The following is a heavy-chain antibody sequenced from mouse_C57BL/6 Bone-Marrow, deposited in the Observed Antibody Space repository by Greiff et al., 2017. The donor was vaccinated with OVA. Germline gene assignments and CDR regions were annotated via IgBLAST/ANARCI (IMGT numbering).Heavy chain of an antibody. CDR3: ARGEYYGSSLYAMDY. D-gene: IGHD1-1*01. Sequence: QVQLQQPGAELVKPGASVKLSCKASGYTFTSYWMQWVKQRPGQGLEWIGEIDPSDSYTNYNQKFKGEATLTVDTSSSTAYMQLSSLTSEDSAVYYCARGEYYGSSLYAMDYWGQGTSVTVSS. CDR2: IDPSDSYT. J-gene: IGHJ4*01. CDR1: GYTFTSYW. V-gene: IGHV1-50*01.